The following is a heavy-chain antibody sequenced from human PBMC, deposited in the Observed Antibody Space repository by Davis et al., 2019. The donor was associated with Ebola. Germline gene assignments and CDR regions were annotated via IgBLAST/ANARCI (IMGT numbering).Heavy chain of an antibody. CDR2: ISHSGGNT. CDR1: GFSFSSYA. CDR3: ARGGCSGGSCYVYYYYGMDV. V-gene: IGHV3-23*01. Sequence: GESLKISCSASGFSFSSYAMSWVRQAPGKGLDWVSVISHSGGNTYYAESVKGRFTISRDNAKNTLYLQMNSLRAEDTAVYYCARGGCSGGSCYVYYYYGMDVWGKGTTVTVSS. J-gene: IGHJ6*04. D-gene: IGHD2-15*01.